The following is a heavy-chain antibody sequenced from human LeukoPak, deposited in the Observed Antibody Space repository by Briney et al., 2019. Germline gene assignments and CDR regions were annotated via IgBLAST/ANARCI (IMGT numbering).Heavy chain of an antibody. CDR2: IKSDGSRT. CDR1: GFTFSSYW. Sequence: GGSLRLSCAASGFTFSSYWMHWVRQAPGKGLVWVSHIKSDGSRTSYADSVKGRFTISRDNAKNTLYLQMNSLRAEDTAVYYCARAYCSGGPCYLDYWGQGTLVTVSS. V-gene: IGHV3-74*01. CDR3: ARAYCSGGPCYLDY. D-gene: IGHD2-15*01. J-gene: IGHJ4*02.